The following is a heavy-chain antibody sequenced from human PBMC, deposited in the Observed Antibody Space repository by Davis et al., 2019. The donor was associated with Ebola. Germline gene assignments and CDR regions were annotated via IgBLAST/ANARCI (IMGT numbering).Heavy chain of an antibody. CDR3: VTDATRVGDFHY. CDR2: IKEDGSEE. V-gene: IGHV3-7*03. Sequence: GGSLRLSCAASGVTFTNYRMTWVRQAPGKGLEWVANIKEDGSEEHYMDSVKGRFTISRDNAKKSLYLQMYSLRDEDTDLYYCVTDATRVGDFHYWGQRTLVSDSS. D-gene: IGHD2-15*01. CDR1: GVTFTNYR. J-gene: IGHJ4*02.